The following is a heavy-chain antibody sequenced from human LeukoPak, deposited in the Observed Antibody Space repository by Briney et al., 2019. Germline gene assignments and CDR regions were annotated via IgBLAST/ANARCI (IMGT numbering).Heavy chain of an antibody. CDR1: GFTFSSYS. CDR2: ISSSSSYI. V-gene: IGHV3-21*01. Sequence: GGSLRLSCAASGFTFSSYSMNWVRQAPGKGLEWVSSISSSSSYIYYADSVKGRFTISRDNAKNSLYLQMNSLRAEDTAVYYCARDNDYDFWSGYSCFDYWGQGTLVTVSS. D-gene: IGHD3-3*01. J-gene: IGHJ4*02. CDR3: ARDNDYDFWSGYSCFDY.